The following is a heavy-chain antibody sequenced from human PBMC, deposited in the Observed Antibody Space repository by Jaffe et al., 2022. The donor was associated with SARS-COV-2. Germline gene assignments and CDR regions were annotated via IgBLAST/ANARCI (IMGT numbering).Heavy chain of an antibody. D-gene: IGHD2-15*01. CDR1: GFSLTTTGVG. V-gene: IGHV2-5*02. CDR3: ARRLLSRASSYDF. CDR2: IYWDDDK. J-gene: IGHJ4*02. Sequence: QITLKESGPTLVKPTQTLTLTCTVSGFSLTTTGVGVGWIRQPPGKALEWLALIYWDDDKRYSPSLKNRLTITKDTSKNQVVLTMTNVGPVDTATYYCARRLLSRASSYDFWGQGTLVTVSS.